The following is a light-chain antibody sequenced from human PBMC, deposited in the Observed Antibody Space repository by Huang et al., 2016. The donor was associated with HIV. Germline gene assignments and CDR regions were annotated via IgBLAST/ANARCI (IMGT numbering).Light chain of an antibody. J-gene: IGKJ5*01. CDR1: QSLLYSLNNKNY. CDR3: QQYYQNPQT. CDR2: WAS. Sequence: DIVMTQSPDSLSVSPGERATIDCKSSQSLLYSLNNKNYFAWFQQKPGRPPKLLLYWASTRESGIPERFSGSGSGTDCTLTINNLQPEDVATYYCQQYYQNPQTFGQGT. V-gene: IGKV4-1*01.